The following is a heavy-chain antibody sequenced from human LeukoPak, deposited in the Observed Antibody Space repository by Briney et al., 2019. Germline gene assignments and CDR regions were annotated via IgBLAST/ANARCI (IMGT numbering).Heavy chain of an antibody. V-gene: IGHV4-59*01. D-gene: IGHD3-16*01. CDR1: GGSISSYY. Sequence: PSETLSLTCTVSGGSISSYYWSWIRQPPGKGLEWIGYIYYSGSTNYNPSLKSRVTISVDTSKNQFSLKLSSVTAADTAVYYWARDPKGGGAFDIWGQGTMVTVSS. CDR2: IYYSGST. J-gene: IGHJ3*02. CDR3: ARDPKGGGAFDI.